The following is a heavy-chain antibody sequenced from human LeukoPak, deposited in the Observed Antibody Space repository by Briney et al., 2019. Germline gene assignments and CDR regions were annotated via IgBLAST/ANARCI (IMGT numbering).Heavy chain of an antibody. CDR2: ITGSCSNT. V-gene: IGHV3-23*01. CDR3: AKNIRQLGNYQYYMDV. Sequence: GGSLRLSCAASGFSFSSFAMSWVRQAPGKGLEWVSAITGSCSNTYYADSVKGRFTISRDNSKNTLFLQMNSLRAEDTAVYYCAKNIRQLGNYQYYMDVWGKGTTVTVSS. CDR1: GFSFSSFA. D-gene: IGHD7-27*01. J-gene: IGHJ6*03.